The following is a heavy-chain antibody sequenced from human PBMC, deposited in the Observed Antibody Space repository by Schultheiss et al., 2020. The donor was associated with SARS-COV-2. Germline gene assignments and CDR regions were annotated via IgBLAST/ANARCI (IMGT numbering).Heavy chain of an antibody. D-gene: IGHD3-10*01. CDR2: INAGNGNT. CDR1: GYTFTSYG. V-gene: IGHV1-18*04. Sequence: ASVKVSCKASGYTFTSYGISWVRQAPGQGLEWMGWINAGNGNTKYSQKFQGRVTMTTLTSTTTAYMELSSLRSEDTAVYYCASLGSYGLSIQHWGQGTLVTVSS. J-gene: IGHJ1*01. CDR3: ASLGSYGLSIQH.